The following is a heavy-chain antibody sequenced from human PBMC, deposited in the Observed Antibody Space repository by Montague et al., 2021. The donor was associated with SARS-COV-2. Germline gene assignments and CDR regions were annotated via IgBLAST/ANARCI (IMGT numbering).Heavy chain of an antibody. J-gene: IGHJ5*02. D-gene: IGHD1/OR15-1a*01. Sequence: TLSLTCTVSGGSISSGDYYWTWIRQHPGKGLEWIGYIYYTRSTYYNPSLKSRVTISLDTSKNQFSLKLSSVTVADTAVYFCVNENWNNGQGFDPWGQGTLVTVSS. CDR3: VNENWNNGQGFDP. CDR1: GGSISSGDYY. CDR2: IYYTRST. V-gene: IGHV4-31*03.